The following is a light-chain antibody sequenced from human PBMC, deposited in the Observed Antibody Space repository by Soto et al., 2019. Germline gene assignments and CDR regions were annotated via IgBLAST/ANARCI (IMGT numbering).Light chain of an antibody. CDR1: QSINSW. CDR3: QQYSGYST. CDR2: DAS. J-gene: IGKJ1*01. Sequence: DIQMTQSPSTLSASVGDRVTITCRASQSINSWLAWYQQRPGKAPNLLIYDASTLERGVPSRFSGSGSGTAFNLTISSLQPDDFATYYCQQYSGYSTFGQGTRVEIK. V-gene: IGKV1-5*01.